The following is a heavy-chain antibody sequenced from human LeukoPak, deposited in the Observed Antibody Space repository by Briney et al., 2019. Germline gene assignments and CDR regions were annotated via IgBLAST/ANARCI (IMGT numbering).Heavy chain of an antibody. V-gene: IGHV4-30-2*01. CDR1: GGSISSGGYY. D-gene: IGHD3-22*01. J-gene: IGHJ4*02. CDR3: ARADEYYYDSSFDY. CDR2: IYHSGST. Sequence: PSETLSLTCTVSGGSISSGGYYWSWIRQPPGKGLEWIGYIYHSGSTNYNPSLKSRVTISVDTSKNQFSLKLSSVTAADTAVYYCARADEYYYDSSFDYWGQGTLVTVSS.